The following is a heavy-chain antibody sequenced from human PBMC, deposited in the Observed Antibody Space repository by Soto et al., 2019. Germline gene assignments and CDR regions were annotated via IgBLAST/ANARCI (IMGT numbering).Heavy chain of an antibody. CDR1: GYTFTSYG. D-gene: IGHD3-22*01. V-gene: IGHV1-18*01. CDR2: ISAYNGNT. CDR3: ARVSVYYDSSGRFDY. J-gene: IGHJ4*02. Sequence: ASVKVSCKASGYTFTSYGISWVRQAPGQGLEWMGWISAYNGNTNYAQKLQGRVTMTTDTSTSTAYMELRSLRSDDTAVYYCARVSVYYDSSGRFDYWGQGTLVTVSS.